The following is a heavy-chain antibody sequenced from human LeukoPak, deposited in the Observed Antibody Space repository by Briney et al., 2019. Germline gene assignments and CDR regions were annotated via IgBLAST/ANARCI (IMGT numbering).Heavy chain of an antibody. CDR2: IIPIFGTA. V-gene: IGHV1-69*01. CDR3: ARVVHPLGYCSSTSCSDAFDI. D-gene: IGHD2-2*01. Sequence: GASVKVSCKASGGTFSSYAISWVRQAPGQGLEWMGGIIPIFGTANYAQKFQGRVTITADESTSTAYMELSSLRSEDTAVYYCARVVHPLGYCSSTSCSDAFDIWGQGTMVTVSS. J-gene: IGHJ3*02. CDR1: GGTFSSYA.